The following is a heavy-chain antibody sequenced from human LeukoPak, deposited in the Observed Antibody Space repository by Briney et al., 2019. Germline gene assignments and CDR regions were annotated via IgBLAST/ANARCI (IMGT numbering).Heavy chain of an antibody. CDR3: ARDPFGELSSFDY. Sequence: GGSLRLSCAASGFTFSSYSMNWVRQAPGKGLEWVSYISSGSSTIYYADSVKGRFTVSRDNAKNSLYLQMNSLRAEDTAVYYCARDPFGELSSFDYWGQGTLVTVSS. CDR2: ISSGSSTI. D-gene: IGHD3-10*01. J-gene: IGHJ4*02. CDR1: GFTFSSYS. V-gene: IGHV3-48*04.